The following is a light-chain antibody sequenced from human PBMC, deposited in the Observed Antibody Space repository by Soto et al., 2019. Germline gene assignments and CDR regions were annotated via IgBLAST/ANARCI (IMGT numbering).Light chain of an antibody. Sequence: QSALTQPASVSGSPGQSITISCTGTRSDIGGYNYVSWYQHHPGKVPKLIIYEVSDRPSGVSNRFSGSTSGNTSSLTISGLQPEDEADYYCSSYSSNTYLVFGGGTMLTVL. J-gene: IGLJ2*01. CDR3: SSYSSNTYLV. CDR2: EVS. V-gene: IGLV2-14*01. CDR1: RSDIGGYNY.